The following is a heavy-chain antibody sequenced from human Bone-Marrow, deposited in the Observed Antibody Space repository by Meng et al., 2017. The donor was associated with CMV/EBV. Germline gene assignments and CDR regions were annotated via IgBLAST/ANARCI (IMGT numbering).Heavy chain of an antibody. V-gene: IGHV3-11*04. CDR3: ARRWEYRGFLAFDI. CDR1: GFTFSDYY. Sequence: GGSLRLSCAASGFTFSDYYMSWIRQAPGKGLEWVSYISSSGSTIYYADSVKGRFTISRDNAKNSLYLQMNSTRAEDTAVYYCARRWEYRGFLAFDIWGQGTMVTVSS. CDR2: ISSSGSTI. J-gene: IGHJ3*02. D-gene: IGHD1-26*01.